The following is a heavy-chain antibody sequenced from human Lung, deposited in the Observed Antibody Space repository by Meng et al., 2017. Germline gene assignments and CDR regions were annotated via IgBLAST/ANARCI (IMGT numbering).Heavy chain of an antibody. CDR2: ITPGSGNT. Sequence: QVQLVQSGAEVKKPGASVKIPCKAFGYTFTSSAIHWVRQAPGQSLEWMGWITPGSGNTKYSQKFQGRVTITRDTSASTAYMELSTLRSEDTAVYYCARDFTSGSSGDPWGQGTLVTVSS. J-gene: IGHJ5*02. CDR3: ARDFTSGSSGDP. CDR1: GYTFTSSA. V-gene: IGHV1-3*01. D-gene: IGHD6-19*01.